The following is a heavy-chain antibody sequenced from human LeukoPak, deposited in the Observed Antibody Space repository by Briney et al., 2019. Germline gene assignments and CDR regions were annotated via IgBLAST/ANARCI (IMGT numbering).Heavy chain of an antibody. V-gene: IGHV4-59*01. J-gene: IGHJ4*02. Sequence: SETLSLTCTVSGASISSYYWSWIRQPPGKGLEWIGYIYYTGSTNYNPSLKSRVTISVDTSKNQFSLKLSSVTAADTAVYYCAIGPPTGYSYVYWGQGTLVTVSS. D-gene: IGHD5-18*01. CDR2: IYYTGST. CDR1: GASISSYY. CDR3: AIGPPTGYSYVY.